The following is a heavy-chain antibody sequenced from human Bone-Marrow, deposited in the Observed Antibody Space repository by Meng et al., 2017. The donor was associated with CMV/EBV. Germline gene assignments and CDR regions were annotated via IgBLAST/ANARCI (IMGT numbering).Heavy chain of an antibody. CDR1: GYSFNNYW. Sequence: KVSCKGSGYSFNNYWIAWVRQMPGKGLEWMGIIYPGDSDPRYSPSFQGQVTISADKSISTSYLQWSSLQASDTAIYYCARQDWTYGHRPYYFDYWGQGALVTVSS. V-gene: IGHV5-51*01. CDR2: IYPGDSDP. D-gene: IGHD1-7*01. J-gene: IGHJ4*02. CDR3: ARQDWTYGHRPYYFDY.